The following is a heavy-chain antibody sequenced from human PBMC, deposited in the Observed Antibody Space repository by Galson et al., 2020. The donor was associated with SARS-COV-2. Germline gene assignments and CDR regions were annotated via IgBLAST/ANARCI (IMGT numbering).Heavy chain of an antibody. CDR2: IYYSGTT. V-gene: IGHV4-31*03. CDR1: GSSISSGGYY. Sequence: ETSETLSPTCTVSGSSISSGGYYWSWILQHPGKGLEWIVYIYYSGTTYNNPSPKSRVTISVHTSKNQFSLKLSSVTAADTAVYYCAGSRKTMIEVDAFDIWGQGTMVTVSS. J-gene: IGHJ3*02. D-gene: IGHD3-22*01. CDR3: AGSRKTMIEVDAFDI.